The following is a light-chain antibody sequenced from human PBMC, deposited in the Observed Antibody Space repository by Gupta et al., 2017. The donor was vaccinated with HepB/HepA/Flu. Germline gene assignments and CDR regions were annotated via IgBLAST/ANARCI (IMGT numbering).Light chain of an antibody. CDR2: RDF. Sequence: SYELTQPRPVSVALGQTARIPRGGTDFRGQNVNRYQQKPAQALVLVIFRDFNRAPGPPERFSGSTSATTATPTITSAQAADDGYYSSQVWDNKSLVFGGGTKLTVL. V-gene: IGLV3-9*01. J-gene: IGLJ2*01. CDR3: QVWDNKSLV. CDR1: DFRGQN.